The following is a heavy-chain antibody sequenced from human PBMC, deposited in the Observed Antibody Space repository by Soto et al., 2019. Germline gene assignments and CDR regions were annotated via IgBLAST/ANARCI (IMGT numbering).Heavy chain of an antibody. CDR3: ARAYYYDSSGYPYYFDY. CDR1: GGTFSSYA. D-gene: IGHD3-22*01. Sequence: AVKVSCKASGGTFSSYAISWVRQAPGQGLEWMGGIIPIFGTANYAQKFQGRVTITADKSTSTAYMELSSLRSEDTAVYYCARAYYYDSSGYPYYFDYWGQGTLVTVSS. CDR2: IIPIFGTA. J-gene: IGHJ4*02. V-gene: IGHV1-69*06.